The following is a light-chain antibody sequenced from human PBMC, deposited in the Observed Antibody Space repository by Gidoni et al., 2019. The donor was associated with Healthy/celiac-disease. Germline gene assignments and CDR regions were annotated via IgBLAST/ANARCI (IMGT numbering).Light chain of an antibody. V-gene: IGKV3-15*01. CDR2: GAS. CDR1: QSVSSN. J-gene: IGKJ1*01. CDR3: QQYNNWPWA. Sequence: EIVMTQSPATLSVSPGERATLSCRASQSVSSNLAWYQQKPGQAPRLLIYGASTRATGIPARFSGSGSGTEFTLTISSLRSEGFAVYYCQQYNNWPWAFGQGTKVEIK.